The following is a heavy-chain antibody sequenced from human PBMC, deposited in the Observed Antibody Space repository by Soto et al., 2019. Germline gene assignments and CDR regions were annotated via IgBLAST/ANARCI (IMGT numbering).Heavy chain of an antibody. J-gene: IGHJ5*01. V-gene: IGHV4-30-4*01. CDR1: GDSISTIDYF. CDR3: ARGRYCLTGSCFPNWFDS. CDR2: IYNSATT. Sequence: TSETLSLTCSVSGDSISTIDYFWAWIRQPPGQTLEYIGYIYNSATTYYNPSFEGRVAISLDTSKSQFSLTVTSVTAGDTAVYFCARGRYCLTGSCFPNWFDSWGRGTLVTVSS. D-gene: IGHD2-15*01.